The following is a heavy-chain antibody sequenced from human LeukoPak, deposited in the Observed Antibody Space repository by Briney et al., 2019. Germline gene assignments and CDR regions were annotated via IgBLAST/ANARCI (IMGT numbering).Heavy chain of an antibody. V-gene: IGHV3-30-3*01. CDR1: GFTFSNYA. CDR2: ISYDGSNK. D-gene: IGHD3-22*01. CDR3: ARATTYYYDSSGYYFDY. Sequence: GGSLRLSCADSGFTFSNYAMHWVRQTPGEGLEWVAVISYDGSNKYYADSVKGRFTISRDNSKNTLYLQMNSLRAEDTAVYYCARATTYYYDSSGYYFDYWGQGTLVTVSS. J-gene: IGHJ4*02.